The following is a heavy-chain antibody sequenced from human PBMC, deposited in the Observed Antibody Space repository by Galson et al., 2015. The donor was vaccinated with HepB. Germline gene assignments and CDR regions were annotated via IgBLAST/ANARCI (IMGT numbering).Heavy chain of an antibody. D-gene: IGHD4-23*01. J-gene: IGHJ4*02. V-gene: IGHV3-49*04. CDR1: GFTFGDYA. CDR2: IRSKAYGGTT. CDR3: ATSTATVVTLRGDY. Sequence: SLRLSCATSGFTFGDYAMNWVCQAPGKGLEWVSFIRSKAYGGTTEYAASVKGRFTISRDDSKNIAYLQMNSLKTEDTAVYYCATSTATVVTLRGDYWGQGTLVTVSS.